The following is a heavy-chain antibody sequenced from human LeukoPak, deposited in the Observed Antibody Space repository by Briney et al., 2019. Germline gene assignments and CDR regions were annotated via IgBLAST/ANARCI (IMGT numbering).Heavy chain of an antibody. D-gene: IGHD6-19*01. J-gene: IGHJ4*02. CDR1: GFTFSSYA. V-gene: IGHV3-23*01. Sequence: PGGPLRLSCAASGFTFSSYAMSWVRQAPGKGLEWVSAISGSGGSTYYADSVKGRFTISRDNSKNTLYLQMNSLRAEDTAVYYCAKDSSGWYYFDYWGQGTLVTVSS. CDR2: ISGSGGST. CDR3: AKDSSGWYYFDY.